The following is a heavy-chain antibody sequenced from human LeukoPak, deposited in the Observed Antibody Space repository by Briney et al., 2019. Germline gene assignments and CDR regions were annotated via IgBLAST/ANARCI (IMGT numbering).Heavy chain of an antibody. D-gene: IGHD3-10*01. V-gene: IGHV3-33*06. CDR3: AKVINRWPKGYYYMDV. CDR2: IWYDGSNK. J-gene: IGHJ6*03. CDR1: GFTFSSYG. Sequence: PGGSLRLSCAASGFTFSSYGMHWVRQAPGKGLEWVAVIWYDGSNKYYADSVKGRFTISRDNSKNTLYLQMNSLRAEDTAVYYCAKVINRWPKGYYYMDVWGKGTTVTVSS.